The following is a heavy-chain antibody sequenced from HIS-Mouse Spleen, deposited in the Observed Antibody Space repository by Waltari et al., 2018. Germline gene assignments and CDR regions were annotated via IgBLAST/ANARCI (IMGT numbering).Heavy chain of an antibody. D-gene: IGHD3-16*01. J-gene: IGHJ3*02. CDR2: INHIGST. CDR1: GGSFSGYY. CDR3: ARGLGRDAFDI. V-gene: IGHV4-34*01. Sequence: QVQLQQWGAGLLKPSETLSLTCAVYGGSFSGYYWSWIRQPPGKGLEWIGEINHIGSTNYNPSLKSRVTISVDTSKNQFSLKLSSMTAADTAVYYCARGLGRDAFDIWGRGTMVTVSS.